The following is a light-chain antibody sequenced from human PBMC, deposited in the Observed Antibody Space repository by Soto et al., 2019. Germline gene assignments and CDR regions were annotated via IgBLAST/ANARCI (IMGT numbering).Light chain of an antibody. CDR2: RIF. CDR3: LQHYSWPWT. CDR1: QSVRGY. V-gene: IGKV3-15*01. Sequence: EIVMTQSQGPVSVFPGEPATLSCRASQSVRGYLDGFHQKPGQAPRLVLLRIFTRAIGVPARFSGSGSETEFTLTISGLQSEDSGVYYCLQHYSWPWTFGQGTKVEIK. J-gene: IGKJ1*01.